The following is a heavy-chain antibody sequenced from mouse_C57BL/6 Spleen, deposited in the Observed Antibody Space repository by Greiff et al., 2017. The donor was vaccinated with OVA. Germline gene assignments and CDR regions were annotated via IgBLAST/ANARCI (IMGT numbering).Heavy chain of an antibody. CDR1: GYTFTSYW. Sequence: QVQLQQPGAELVMPGASVKLSCKASGYTFTSYWMHWVKQRPGQGLEWIGEIDPSDSYTNYNQKFKGKSTLTVDKSSSTAYMQLSSLTSEDSAVDYCARRTVVAPYAMDYWGQGTSVTVSS. J-gene: IGHJ4*01. CDR3: ARRTVVAPYAMDY. V-gene: IGHV1-69*01. CDR2: IDPSDSYT. D-gene: IGHD1-1*01.